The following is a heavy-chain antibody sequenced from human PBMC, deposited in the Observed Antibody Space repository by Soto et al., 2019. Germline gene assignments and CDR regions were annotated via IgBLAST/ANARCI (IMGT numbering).Heavy chain of an antibody. V-gene: IGHV4-34*01. CDR3: ARKSRVYYYYYMDV. J-gene: IGHJ6*03. CDR1: GGSFSGYY. CDR2: INHSGST. Sequence: SETLSLTCAVYGGSFSGYYWSWIRQPPGKGPEWIGEINHSGSTNYNPSLKSRVTISVDTSKNQFSLKLSSVTAADTAVYYCARKSRVYYYYYMDVWGKGTTVTVSS.